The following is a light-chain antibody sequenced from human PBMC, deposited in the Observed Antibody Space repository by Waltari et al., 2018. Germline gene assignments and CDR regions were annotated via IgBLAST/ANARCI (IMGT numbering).Light chain of an antibody. CDR1: QIVTNN. J-gene: IGKJ1*01. CDR2: NAS. CDR3: QVRTSWLWT. Sequence: EIVVTQSPATLSLSPGERVTLSCRASQIVTNNFAWFQQRPGQAPRLLIYNASTRATDIPARFSGIGSGTEFTLTINSLQSEDLAIYYCQVRTSWLWTFGEGTKV. V-gene: IGKV3-15*01.